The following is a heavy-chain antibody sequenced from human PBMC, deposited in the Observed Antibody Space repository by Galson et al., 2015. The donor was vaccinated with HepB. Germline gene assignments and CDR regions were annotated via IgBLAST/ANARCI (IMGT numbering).Heavy chain of an antibody. CDR3: ARSYNTFVGFDPRGFLDY. CDR1: RYTFTIYA. J-gene: IGHJ4*02. D-gene: IGHD3-3*01. CDR2: INAGNGNT. V-gene: IGHV1-3*01. Sequence: SVKVSCKASRYTFTIYAMHWVRQAPGQRLEWMGWINAGNGNTKYSQKFQGRVTITRDTSASTAYMELTSLRSEDTAVYYCARSYNTFVGFDPRGFLDYWGQGTLVTVSS.